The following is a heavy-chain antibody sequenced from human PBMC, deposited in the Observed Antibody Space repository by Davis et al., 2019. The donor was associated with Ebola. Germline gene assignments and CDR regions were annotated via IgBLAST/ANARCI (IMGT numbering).Heavy chain of an antibody. D-gene: IGHD5-24*01. Sequence: PGGSLRLSCAASGFTFSSYIMNWVRQAPGKGLEWVSYISSTGSTIYYADSVKGRFTISRDNSKNTLYLQMNSLRAEDTAVYYCAKDFDGCMDVWGKGTTVTVSS. CDR1: GFTFSSYI. CDR3: AKDFDGCMDV. J-gene: IGHJ6*04. V-gene: IGHV3-48*01. CDR2: ISSTGSTI.